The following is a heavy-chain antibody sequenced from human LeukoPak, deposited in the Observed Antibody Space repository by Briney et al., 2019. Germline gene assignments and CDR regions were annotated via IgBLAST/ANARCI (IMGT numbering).Heavy chain of an antibody. D-gene: IGHD3-3*01. Sequence: GGSLRLSCAVSGITLSNYGMSWVRQAPGKGLEWVAGISDRGGSTNYADSVKGRFTISRDNSKNTLYLQMNSLRAEDTAVYYCAKGDFDYDFWSGYYVIDAFDIWGQGTMVTVSS. CDR1: GITLSNYG. CDR3: AKGDFDYDFWSGYYVIDAFDI. V-gene: IGHV3-23*01. J-gene: IGHJ3*02. CDR2: ISDRGGST.